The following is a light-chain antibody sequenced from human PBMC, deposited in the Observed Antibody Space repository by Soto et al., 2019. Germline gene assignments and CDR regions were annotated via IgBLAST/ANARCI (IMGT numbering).Light chain of an antibody. V-gene: IGLV1-44*01. Sequence: QSVLTQPPSASVTPGQRVTISCSGSSSNIGTNTVIWYQQLPGAAPRLLIYSDNQRPSGVPDRFSGSKSGTSASLAISGLQSEDEADYYCAAWDGSLVVFGGGTKLTVL. CDR2: SDN. CDR1: SSNIGTNT. CDR3: AAWDGSLVV. J-gene: IGLJ2*01.